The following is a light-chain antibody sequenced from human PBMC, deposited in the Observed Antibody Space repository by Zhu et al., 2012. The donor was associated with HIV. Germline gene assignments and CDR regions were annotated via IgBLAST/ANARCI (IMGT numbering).Light chain of an antibody. Sequence: EIVLTQSPGTLSLSPGERVTLSCRASQSLSSVYLAWYQQKPGQAPRLLIYDTSKRAAGIPARFSGSGSETDFTLTISSLEPEDFALYYCQQRSSWPLTFGGGTKVEIK. J-gene: IGKJ4*01. CDR1: QSLSSVY. V-gene: IGKV3-11*01. CDR2: DTS. CDR3: QQRSSWPLT.